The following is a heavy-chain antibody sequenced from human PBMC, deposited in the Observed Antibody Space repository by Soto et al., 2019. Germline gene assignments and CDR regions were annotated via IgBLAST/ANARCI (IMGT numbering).Heavy chain of an antibody. Sequence: EEQVLESGGDLVQPGGSLRLSCAASGFTFRNFVMTWVRQGPGKGLEWVSAISSTGGHTYYADSVKGRFTISRDNSKNTLYLQMNSLRAEDTATYFCAKGPLMIREGPDSFNIWGRGTMVTVSS. CDR1: GFTFRNFV. V-gene: IGHV3-23*01. CDR3: AKGPLMIREGPDSFNI. D-gene: IGHD3-10*01. J-gene: IGHJ3*02. CDR2: ISSTGGHT.